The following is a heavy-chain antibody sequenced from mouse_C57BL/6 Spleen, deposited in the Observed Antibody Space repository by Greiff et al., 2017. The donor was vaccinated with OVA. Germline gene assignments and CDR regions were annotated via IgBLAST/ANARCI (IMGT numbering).Heavy chain of an antibody. CDR3: ARRGYLLLRGVPAMDY. J-gene: IGHJ4*01. CDR2: INPSNGGT. Sequence: QVQLQQPGTELVKPGASVKLSCKASGYTFTSYWMHWVKQRPGQGLEWIGNINPSNGGTNYNEKFKSKATLTVDKSSSTAYMQLSSLTSEDSAVYYCARRGYLLLRGVPAMDYWGQGTSVTVSS. D-gene: IGHD1-1*01. CDR1: GYTFTSYW. V-gene: IGHV1-53*01.